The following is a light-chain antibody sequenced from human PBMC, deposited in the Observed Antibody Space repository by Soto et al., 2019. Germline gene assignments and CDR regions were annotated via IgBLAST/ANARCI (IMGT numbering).Light chain of an antibody. CDR2: EVS. CDR1: SSDVGAYNY. CDR3: SSYTTSNTPVV. Sequence: QSVLTQPASVSGSPGQSITISCTGTSSDVGAYNYVSWYQQHPGKAPKLMIYEVSNRPSGVSNRFSGSKSGNTASLTISGLQAEDEADYYCSSYTTSNTPVVFGGGTQLTVL. V-gene: IGLV2-14*01. J-gene: IGLJ3*02.